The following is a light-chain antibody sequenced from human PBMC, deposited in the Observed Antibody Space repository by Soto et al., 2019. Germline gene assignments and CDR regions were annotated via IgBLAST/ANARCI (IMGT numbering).Light chain of an antibody. CDR1: SSDVGGYKY. J-gene: IGLJ1*01. Sequence: QSVLTQPASVSGSPGQLITISCTGTSSDVGGYKYVSWYQQHPGKAPKFMIYDVSNRPSGVSNRFSGSKSGNTASLTISGLQAEDEADYYCSAYRSSSTLYIFGSGTKVTV. CDR2: DVS. V-gene: IGLV2-14*01. CDR3: SAYRSSSTLYI.